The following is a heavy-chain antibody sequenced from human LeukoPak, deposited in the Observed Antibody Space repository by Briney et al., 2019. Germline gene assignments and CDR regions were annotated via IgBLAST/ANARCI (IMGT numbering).Heavy chain of an antibody. CDR1: GFTFSSYA. J-gene: IGHJ4*02. V-gene: IGHV3-23*01. D-gene: IGHD3-10*01. CDR2: ISGSVGTT. CDR3: AKNYYGSGSSSLDY. Sequence: GGSLRLSCAASGFTFSSYAMGWVRQAPGRGLEWGSAISGSVGTTYYAGSVKGRFTISRDHSKNPLFLQMNSLRAEDTAAYYCAKNYYGSGSSSLDYWGQGTLVTVSS.